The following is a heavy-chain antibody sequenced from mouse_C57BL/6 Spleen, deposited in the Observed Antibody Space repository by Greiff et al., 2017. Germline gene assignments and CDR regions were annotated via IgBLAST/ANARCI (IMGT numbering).Heavy chain of an antibody. V-gene: IGHV3-3*01. Sequence: VQLKESGPSLVRPSQTLSLTCTVTGFSINSDCYWIWIRQFPGNKLEYIGYTFYSGITYYNPSLESRTYITRDTSKNQFSLKLSSVTTEDTATYYCARGGTDSSCSYYAMDYWGQGTSVTVSS. J-gene: IGHJ4*01. CDR3: ARGGTDSSCSYYAMDY. CDR1: GFSINSDCY. D-gene: IGHD3-2*02. CDR2: TFYSGIT.